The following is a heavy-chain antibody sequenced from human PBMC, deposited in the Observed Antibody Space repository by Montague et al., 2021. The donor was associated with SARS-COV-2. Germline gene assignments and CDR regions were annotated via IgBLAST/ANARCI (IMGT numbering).Heavy chain of an antibody. CDR3: ARLRGDYGGTYDTFDI. Sequence: SETLSLTCTVYGGSFSGYYWSWIRQPPGKGLEWIGSIYYSGSTYYNPSLKSRVTISVDTSKNQFSLKLSSVTAADTAVYYCARLRGDYGGTYDTFDIWGQGTMATVSS. D-gene: IGHD4-23*01. CDR2: IYYSGST. CDR1: GGSFSGYY. J-gene: IGHJ3*02. V-gene: IGHV4-39*01.